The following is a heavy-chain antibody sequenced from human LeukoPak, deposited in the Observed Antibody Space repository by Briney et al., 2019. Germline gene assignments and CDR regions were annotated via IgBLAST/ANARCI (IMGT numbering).Heavy chain of an antibody. J-gene: IGHJ4*02. D-gene: IGHD5-12*01. CDR1: GASISSTTYY. CDR2: IYYSGST. V-gene: IGHV4-39*02. Sequence: SETLSLTCTVSGASISSTTYYWGWIRQPPRKGLEWTAIIYYSGSTYYNPSLKSRVTISVDTSKNQFSLQLRSVTPEDTAVYYCAREPGGARYSGYDPFDYWGQGTLVTVSS. CDR3: AREPGGARYSGYDPFDY.